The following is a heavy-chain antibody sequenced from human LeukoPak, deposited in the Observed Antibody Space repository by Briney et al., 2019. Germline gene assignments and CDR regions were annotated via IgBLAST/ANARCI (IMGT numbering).Heavy chain of an antibody. J-gene: IGHJ4*02. V-gene: IGHV4-59*01. Sequence: SETLSLTCTVSGGSISSYYWSWIRQPPGKGLEWIGYIYYSGSTNYNPSLKSRVTISVDTSKNQFSLRLSSVTAADTAVYYCARATIQLWPIYFDYWGQGTLVTVSS. CDR1: GGSISSYY. D-gene: IGHD5-18*01. CDR2: IYYSGST. CDR3: ARATIQLWPIYFDY.